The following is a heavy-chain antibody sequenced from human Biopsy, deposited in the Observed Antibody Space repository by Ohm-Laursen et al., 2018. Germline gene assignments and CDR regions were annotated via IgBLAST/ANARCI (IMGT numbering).Heavy chain of an antibody. CDR2: ISYSGST. V-gene: IGHV4-59*08. D-gene: IGHD3-16*01. CDR1: GGSISSSY. Sequence: GTLSLTCSVSGGSISSSYWSWIRQPPGKGLEWIGYISYSGSTSYNPSLKSRVTISADTSKNQLSLTLSSLTAADTAVYFCAKQWSYYESFTQHYMGDFDYWGQGTLVIVSS. J-gene: IGHJ4*02. CDR3: AKQWSYYESFTQHYMGDFDY.